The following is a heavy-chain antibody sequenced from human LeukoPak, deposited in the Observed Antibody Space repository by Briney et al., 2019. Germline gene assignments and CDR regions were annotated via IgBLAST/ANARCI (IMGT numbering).Heavy chain of an antibody. V-gene: IGHV4-4*07. CDR3: ARGRGSGHKENWFDP. CDR1: GDSISSSY. J-gene: IGHJ5*02. CDR2: IHTSGST. Sequence: SETLSLTCTVSGDSISSSYWGWIRQPAGKGLEWIGRIHTSGSTYYSPSLKSRVTMSVDTSTNQFSLKLSSVTAADTAMYYCARGRGSGHKENWFDPWGQGTLVTVSS. D-gene: IGHD6-19*01.